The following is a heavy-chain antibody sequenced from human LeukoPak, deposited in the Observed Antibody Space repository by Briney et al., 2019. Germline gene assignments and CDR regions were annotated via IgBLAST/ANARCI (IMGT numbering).Heavy chain of an antibody. CDR1: GGSINNYY. V-gene: IGHV4-4*07. Sequence: SETLSLTCTVSGGSINNYYWIWIRQSAGKGLEWIGRIFSSGGTNYNPSLKSRVTMSVDTSKNQFSLKVNSVTAADTAVYYCARIYPALFDDWGQGILVTVSS. CDR2: IFSSGGT. J-gene: IGHJ4*02. D-gene: IGHD3-16*02. CDR3: ARIYPALFDD.